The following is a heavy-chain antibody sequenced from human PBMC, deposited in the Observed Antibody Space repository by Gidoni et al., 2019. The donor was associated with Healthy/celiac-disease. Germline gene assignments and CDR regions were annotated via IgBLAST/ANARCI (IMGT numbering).Heavy chain of an antibody. CDR1: GGSISSSHW. D-gene: IGHD2-2*01. CDR2: IYHSGST. J-gene: IGHJ6*02. CDR3: ARGKRYCSSTSCYFHGMDV. Sequence: QVQLQESGPGLVKLSGTLSLTCAVSGGSISSSHWWSWVRQPPGKGLEWIGEIYHSGSTNYNPSLKSRVTISVDKSKNQFSLKLSSVTAADTAVYYCARGKRYCSSTSCYFHGMDVWGQGTTVTVSS. V-gene: IGHV4-4*02.